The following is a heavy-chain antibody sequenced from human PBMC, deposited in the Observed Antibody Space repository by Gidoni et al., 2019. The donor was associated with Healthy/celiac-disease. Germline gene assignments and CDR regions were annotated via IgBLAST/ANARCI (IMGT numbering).Heavy chain of an antibody. CDR1: GYTFTGYY. CDR3: ARDRGVWGSYRYTIRGFGY. V-gene: IGHV1-2*02. CDR2: INPNSGGT. J-gene: IGHJ4*02. Sequence: QVQLVQSGAEVKKPGASVKVSCKASGYTFTGYYMHWVRQAPGQGLEWMGWINPNSGGTNYAQKFQGRVTMTRDTSISTAYMELSRLRSDDTAVYYWARDRGVWGSYRYTIRGFGYWGQGTLVTVSS. D-gene: IGHD3-16*02.